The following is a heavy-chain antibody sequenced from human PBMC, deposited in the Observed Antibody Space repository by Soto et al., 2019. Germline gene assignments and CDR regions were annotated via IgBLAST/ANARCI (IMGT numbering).Heavy chain of an antibody. CDR1: GFTFSSYA. Sequence: QVQLVESGGSVVQPGRSLRLSCEASGFTFSSYAMHWVRQAPGKGLEWVAVISYDGSNKYYADSVKGRFTISRDNSKNTLYLQMNSRRAEGTTVYYCARDRTLCSGGSCYYYYGMVVWGQGTTVTVSS. CDR3: ARDRTLCSGGSCYYYYGMVV. D-gene: IGHD2-15*01. J-gene: IGHJ6*02. CDR2: ISYDGSNK. V-gene: IGHV3-30-3*01.